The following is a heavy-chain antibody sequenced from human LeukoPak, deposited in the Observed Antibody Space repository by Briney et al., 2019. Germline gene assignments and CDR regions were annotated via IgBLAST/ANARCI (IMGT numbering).Heavy chain of an antibody. V-gene: IGHV3-7*01. CDR2: IKQDGSEN. J-gene: IGHJ4*02. D-gene: IGHD5-18*01. CDR1: GFTFSSYW. Sequence: GGSLRLSCAASGFTFSSYWMSWVRQAPGKGLEWVANIKQDGSENYYVDSVRGRFTISRDNAKNSVFLQMTSLRVDDTAVYYRARDAEGRRYSPQDYWGQGTLVTVSS. CDR3: ARDAEGRRYSPQDY.